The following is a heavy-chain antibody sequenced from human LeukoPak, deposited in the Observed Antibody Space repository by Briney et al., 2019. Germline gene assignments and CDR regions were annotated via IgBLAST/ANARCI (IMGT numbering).Heavy chain of an antibody. Sequence: SQTLSLTCAVSGVSISSGVYCWSWIRQRPGEGLQWIGYICSSVSAYYNASLKSRVSMSTDTSNNQFSLKLNSVTAADTAVYYCARDGGGSLHGMDVWGQGTTVTVSS. CDR3: ARDGGGSLHGMDV. CDR2: ICSSVSA. CDR1: GVSISSGVYC. J-gene: IGHJ6*02. D-gene: IGHD2-15*01. V-gene: IGHV4-31*11.